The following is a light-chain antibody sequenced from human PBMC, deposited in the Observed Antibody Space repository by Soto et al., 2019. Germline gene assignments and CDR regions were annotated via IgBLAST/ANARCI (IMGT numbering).Light chain of an antibody. Sequence: QSVLTQPPPVSGSSGQLGTLSCPGNSSAVGSYTRVSWYRPPPGTAPNLMIYEVSNRPSGVPDRFSGSKSGNTASLTISGLQAEDEADSYCSSYTSSSTYVSGTGTKVTVL. CDR2: EVS. CDR3: SSYTSSSTYV. J-gene: IGLJ1*01. CDR1: SSAVGSYTR. V-gene: IGLV2-18*02.